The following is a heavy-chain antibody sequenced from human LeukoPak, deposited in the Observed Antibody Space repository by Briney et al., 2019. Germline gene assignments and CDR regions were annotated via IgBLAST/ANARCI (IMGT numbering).Heavy chain of an antibody. J-gene: IGHJ4*02. CDR1: GFTFSSYA. Sequence: GGSLRLSCAASGFTFSSYAMHWVRQAPGKGLEWVAVISYDGSNKYYADSVKGRFTISRDNSKNTLYLQMNSLRAEDTAVYYCAKGGLRATLDYWGQGTLVTVSS. CDR2: ISYDGSNK. CDR3: AKGGLRATLDY. D-gene: IGHD5-12*01. V-gene: IGHV3-30*04.